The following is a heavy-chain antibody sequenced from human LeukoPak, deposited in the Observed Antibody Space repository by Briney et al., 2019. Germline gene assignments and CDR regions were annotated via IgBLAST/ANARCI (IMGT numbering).Heavy chain of an antibody. CDR3: ARGITMIPWFDP. V-gene: IGHV4-59*11. J-gene: IGHJ5*02. CDR1: GGSISSHY. Sequence: SETLSLTCTVSGGSISSHYWSWIRQPPGKGLEWIGYIYYSGSTNYNPSLKSRVTISVDTSKNQFSLKLSSVTAADTAVYYCARGITMIPWFDPWGQGTLVTVSS. CDR2: IYYSGST. D-gene: IGHD3-22*01.